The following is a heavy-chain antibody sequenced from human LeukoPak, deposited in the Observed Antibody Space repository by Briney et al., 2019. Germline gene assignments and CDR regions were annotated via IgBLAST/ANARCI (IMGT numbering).Heavy chain of an antibody. CDR1: GGTFISYA. CDR2: IIPILGTT. D-gene: IGHD2-15*01. J-gene: IGHJ6*03. V-gene: IGHV1-69*13. CDR3: ARTPRTYYYYMDV. Sequence: SVKVSCKATGGTFISYAISWVRQAPARGLEWMGGIIPILGTTKYAQNFQGRVTTTADESTSTAYMELSSLRSEDTAVYYCARTPRTYYYYMDVWGKGTTVTISS.